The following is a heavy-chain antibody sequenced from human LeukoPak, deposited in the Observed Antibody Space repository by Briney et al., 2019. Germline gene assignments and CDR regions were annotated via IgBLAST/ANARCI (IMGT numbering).Heavy chain of an antibody. CDR2: FDPEDGET. J-gene: IGHJ5*02. CDR3: ATVRQVPADLIRKWSWFDP. Sequence: ASVKVSCKVSGYTLTELSMHWVRQAPGKGLEWMGGFDPEDGETIYAQKFQGRVTMTEDTSTDTAYMELSSLRSEDTAVYYCATVRQVPADLIRKWSWFDPWGQGTLVTVSS. D-gene: IGHD2-2*01. CDR1: GYTLTELS. V-gene: IGHV1-24*01.